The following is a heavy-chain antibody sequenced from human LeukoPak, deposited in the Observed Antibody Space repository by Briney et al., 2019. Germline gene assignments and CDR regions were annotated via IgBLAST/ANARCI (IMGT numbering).Heavy chain of an antibody. V-gene: IGHV1-8*02. CDR3: ARYNVLWRGPHFDL. Sequence: ASVKVSCPSSGYSFSCYGYYWTWMATGQGLEWMGWMAPNSGNTGYAQRFQGRVTMTRNTSISTAYMERSSLRSEDTAVYYCARYNVLWRGPHFDLWGQGTLVSVSS. CDR1: GYSFSCYG. J-gene: IGHJ4*02. D-gene: IGHD3-3*01. CDR2: MAPNSGNT.